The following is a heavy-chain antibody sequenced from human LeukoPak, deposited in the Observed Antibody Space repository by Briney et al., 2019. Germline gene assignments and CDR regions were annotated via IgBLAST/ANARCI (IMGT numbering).Heavy chain of an antibody. CDR3: ARHRPSNIYYYYIDV. CDR2: IYPGDSDT. CDR1: GYSFTSYW. D-gene: IGHD2/OR15-2a*01. Sequence: GESLKISCKGSGYSFTSYWIGWVRQMPGKGLEWMGIIYPGDSDTRYSPSFQGQVTISADKSISTAYLQWSSLKASDTAMYYCARHRPSNIYYYYIDVWGKGTTVTVSS. V-gene: IGHV5-51*01. J-gene: IGHJ6*03.